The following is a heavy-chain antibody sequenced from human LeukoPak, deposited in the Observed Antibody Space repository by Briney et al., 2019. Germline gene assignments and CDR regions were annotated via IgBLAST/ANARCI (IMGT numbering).Heavy chain of an antibody. CDR3: ARGDWGGYNYMGCAFDI. V-gene: IGHV5-10-1*04. D-gene: IGHD5-24*01. J-gene: IGHJ3*02. CDR1: GYSFTSYW. Sequence: GESLKISCKGSGYSFTSYWISWVRQMPGKGLEWMGRIDPSDSYTNYSPSFQGQVTISADKSISTAYLQWSSLKASDTAMYYCARGDWGGYNYMGCAFDIWGQGTMVTVSS. CDR2: IDPSDSYT.